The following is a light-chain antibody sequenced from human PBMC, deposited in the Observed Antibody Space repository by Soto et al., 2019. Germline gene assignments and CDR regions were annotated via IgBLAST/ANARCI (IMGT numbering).Light chain of an antibody. CDR3: QQSYRPPHT. CDR1: QSVLYSSNNKNY. CDR2: WAS. Sequence: DFVMTQSPDSLAVSLGERATINCKSSQSVLYSSNNKNYLAWYQEKPGQPPKLLIYWASTRESGVPDRFSGSGSGTDFTLTISSLQAEDVAVYYCQQSYRPPHTFGQGTKLEIK. J-gene: IGKJ2*01. V-gene: IGKV4-1*01.